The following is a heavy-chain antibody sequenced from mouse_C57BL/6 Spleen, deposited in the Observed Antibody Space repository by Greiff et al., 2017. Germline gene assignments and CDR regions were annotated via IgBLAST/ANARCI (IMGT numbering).Heavy chain of an antibody. Sequence: QVQLQQSGAELARPGASVKLSCKASGYTFTSYGISWVKQRTGQGLEWIGEIYPRSGNTYYNEKFKGKATLTADKSSSRAYMELRSLTSEDAAVYFCARTDDGYYGYAMDDWGQGTSVTVSS. J-gene: IGHJ4*01. CDR1: GYTFTSYG. V-gene: IGHV1-81*01. D-gene: IGHD2-3*01. CDR3: ARTDDGYYGYAMDD. CDR2: IYPRSGNT.